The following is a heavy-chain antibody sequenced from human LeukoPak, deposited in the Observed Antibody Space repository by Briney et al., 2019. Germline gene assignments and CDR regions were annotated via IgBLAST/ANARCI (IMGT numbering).Heavy chain of an antibody. CDR1: GGSFSGYD. Sequence: SETMSLTCAVYGGSFSGYDWSWIRQPPGKGLEWIGEINHSGSTNYNPSLKSRVTISVDTSKNQFSLKLSSVTAADTAVYYCASGTPGYSSSWYLYWGQGTLVTVSS. D-gene: IGHD6-13*01. V-gene: IGHV4-34*01. CDR3: ASGTPGYSSSWYLY. J-gene: IGHJ4*02. CDR2: INHSGST.